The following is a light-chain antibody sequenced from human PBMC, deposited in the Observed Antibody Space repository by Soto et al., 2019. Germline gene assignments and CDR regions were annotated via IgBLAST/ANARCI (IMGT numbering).Light chain of an antibody. J-gene: IGKJ1*01. CDR1: QNIRFW. CDR2: GAS. Sequence: DIQMTQSPSSVSASIGDRVTITCRASQNIRFWLAWYQQQPGKAPKALIRGASSLQPGVPSRFSGSGSGTDFTLTISSLQPDDFATYYCQHYNSYSEAFGQGTKVELK. V-gene: IGKV1D-16*01. CDR3: QHYNSYSEA.